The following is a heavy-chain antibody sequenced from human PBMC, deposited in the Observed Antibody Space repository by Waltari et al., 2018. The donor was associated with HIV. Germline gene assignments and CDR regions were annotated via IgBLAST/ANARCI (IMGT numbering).Heavy chain of an antibody. J-gene: IGHJ4*02. D-gene: IGHD3-10*01. Sequence: EVQLVESGGGVVRPSGFTFDDYGMSWVRQAPGKGLEWVSGINWNGGSTGYADSVKGRFTISRDNAKNSLYLQMNSLRAEDTALYYCARGPMVRGVYYFDYWGQGTLVTVSS. CDR1: GFTFDDYG. V-gene: IGHV3-20*03. CDR2: INWNGGST. CDR3: ARGPMVRGVYYFDY.